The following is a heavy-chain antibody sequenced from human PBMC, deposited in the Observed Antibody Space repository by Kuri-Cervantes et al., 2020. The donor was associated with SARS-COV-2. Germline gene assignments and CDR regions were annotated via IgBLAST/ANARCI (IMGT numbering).Heavy chain of an antibody. CDR3: VRDRDRWNFDY. CDR1: GFTFSSHS. J-gene: IGHJ4*02. D-gene: IGHD3-16*02. CDR2: ISSSSNYI. Sequence: AGSLSLSCAVSGFTFSSHSMNWVRQAPGKGLEWVSSISSSSNYIDYTDSVKGRFTITRDNAKNMLLLQMNSRRAEYTAVYYCVRDRDRWNFDYWGQGTRVTGSS. V-gene: IGHV3-21*01.